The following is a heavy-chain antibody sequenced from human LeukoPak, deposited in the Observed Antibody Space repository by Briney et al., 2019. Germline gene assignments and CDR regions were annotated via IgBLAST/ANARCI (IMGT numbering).Heavy chain of an antibody. CDR3: ARRDYSGYYVY. CDR2: IYYSGST. V-gene: IGHV4-59*01. Sequence: SETLSLTCTVSGGSISSYYWSWIRQSPGKGLEWIGYIYYSGSTNYNPSLKSRVTISVDTSKSQLSLKLSSVTAADTAVYYCARRDYSGYYVYWGQGTLVTVSS. D-gene: IGHD3-22*01. CDR1: GGSISSYY. J-gene: IGHJ4*02.